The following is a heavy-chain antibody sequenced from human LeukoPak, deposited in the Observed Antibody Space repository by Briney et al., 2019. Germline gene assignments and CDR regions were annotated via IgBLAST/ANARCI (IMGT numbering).Heavy chain of an antibody. CDR3: AKSSLRGHSLWYFDL. Sequence: GGSLRLSCAASGFTFNSYGMHWVRQAPGKGLEWVAVISYDGTNKNYAESVKGRFTISRDNSKNTLYLQMNKLRVEDTAVYYCAKSSLRGHSLWYFDLWGRGTPVTVSS. CDR1: GFTFNSYG. D-gene: IGHD3-10*01. J-gene: IGHJ2*01. V-gene: IGHV3-30*18. CDR2: ISYDGTNK.